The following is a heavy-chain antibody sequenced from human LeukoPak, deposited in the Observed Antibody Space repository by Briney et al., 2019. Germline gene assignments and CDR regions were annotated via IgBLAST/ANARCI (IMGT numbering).Heavy chain of an antibody. Sequence: KPSETLSLTCAVYGGSFSGYYWSWIRQPSGKGLEWIGEINHSGSTNYNPSLKSRVAISVDTSKNQFSLKLSSVTAADTAVYYCARGRCSSTSCYNYYYYYMDVWGEGTTVTVSS. CDR2: INHSGST. CDR1: GGSFSGYY. CDR3: ARGRCSSTSCYNYYYYYMDV. D-gene: IGHD2-2*02. V-gene: IGHV4-34*01. J-gene: IGHJ6*03.